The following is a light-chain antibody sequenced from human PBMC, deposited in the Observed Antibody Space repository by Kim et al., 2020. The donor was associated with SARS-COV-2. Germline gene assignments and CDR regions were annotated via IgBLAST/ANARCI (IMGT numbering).Light chain of an antibody. J-gene: IGLJ3*02. CDR3: QVWDSSSDRGV. CDR1: NIGSKA. Sequence: VSVVTAQMARITCGGKNIGSKAVHWFQQKPGQDPVLVIYSDDNGPSGIPERFSGSNPRNTTTLTISRIEAGDEADFYCQVWDSSSDRGVFGGGTQLTVL. CDR2: SDD. V-gene: IGLV3-12*01.